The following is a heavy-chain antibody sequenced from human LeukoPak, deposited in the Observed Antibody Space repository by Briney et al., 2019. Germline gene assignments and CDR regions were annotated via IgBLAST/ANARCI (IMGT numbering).Heavy chain of an antibody. CDR3: ARDRGDGYNAYFFDN. CDR1: GYTFTSYG. V-gene: IGHV1-18*01. CDR2: ISAYNGNT. J-gene: IGHJ4*02. D-gene: IGHD5-24*01. Sequence: GASVKVSCKASGYTFTSYGISWVRQAPGQGLEWMGWISAYNGNTNYAQKLQGRVTMTTDTSTSTAYMELRSLRSDDTAVYYCARDRGDGYNAYFFDNWGQGTLVTVSS.